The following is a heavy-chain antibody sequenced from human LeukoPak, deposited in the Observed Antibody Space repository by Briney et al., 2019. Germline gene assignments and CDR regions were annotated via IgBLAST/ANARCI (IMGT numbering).Heavy chain of an antibody. V-gene: IGHV4-39*01. J-gene: IGHJ5*02. CDR1: GDSITSSSYY. CDR2: IYYSGST. Sequence: SETLSLTCTVSGDSITSSSYYWGWIRQPPGKGLEWIGSIYYSGSTYYNPSLKSRVTISVDTSKNQFSLKLSSVTAADTAVYYCARQRRITGTTPPWFDPWGQGTLDTVSS. CDR3: ARQRRITGTTPPWFDP. D-gene: IGHD1-20*01.